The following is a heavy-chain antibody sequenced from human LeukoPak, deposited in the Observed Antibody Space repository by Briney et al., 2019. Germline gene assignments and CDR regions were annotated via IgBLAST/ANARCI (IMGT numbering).Heavy chain of an antibody. J-gene: IGHJ4*02. V-gene: IGHV1-8*01. CDR1: GYNFNIYE. Sequence: GASVKVSCKGSGYNFNIYEMNWLRQANGQGLEWMGWVSPSSGRTVYARKFEDRVTMTLDTSMNTAYMELSYLTSEDTAVYYCARGTFFSSGELVLWGQGTLVTVAS. CDR2: VSPSSGRT. CDR3: ARGTFFSSGELVL. D-gene: IGHD6-25*01.